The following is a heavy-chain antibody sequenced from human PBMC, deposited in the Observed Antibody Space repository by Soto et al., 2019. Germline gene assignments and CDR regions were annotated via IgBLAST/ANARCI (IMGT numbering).Heavy chain of an antibody. J-gene: IGHJ3*02. Sequence: GGSLRLSCAASGFTFSSYWMHWVRQAPGKGLVWVSRINSDGSSTSYADSVKGRFTISRDNAKNTLYLQMNSLRAEDTAVYYCARRLGYCSSTSCSSPDAFDIWGQGTMVTVSS. CDR1: GFTFSSYW. CDR2: INSDGSST. CDR3: ARRLGYCSSTSCSSPDAFDI. D-gene: IGHD2-2*01. V-gene: IGHV3-74*01.